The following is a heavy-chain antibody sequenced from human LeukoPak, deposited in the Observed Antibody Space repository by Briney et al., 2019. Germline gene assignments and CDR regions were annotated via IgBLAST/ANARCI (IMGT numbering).Heavy chain of an antibody. CDR1: GFTFSSYS. D-gene: IGHD2-15*01. J-gene: IGHJ3*02. CDR2: ISGSSSYI. Sequence: GGSLRLSCAASGFTFSSYSMNWVRQAPGKGLEWVSSISGSSSYIYYGDSVKGRCTISRDNAKKSLYLQMNSLRAEDTAVYYCARDQGVYCSGGSCTAFDIWGQGTMVTVSS. V-gene: IGHV3-21*01. CDR3: ARDQGVYCSGGSCTAFDI.